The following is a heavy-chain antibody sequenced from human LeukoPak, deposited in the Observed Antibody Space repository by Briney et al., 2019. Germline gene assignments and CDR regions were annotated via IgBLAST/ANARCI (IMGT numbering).Heavy chain of an antibody. CDR2: ISGSGSST. J-gene: IGHJ4*02. V-gene: IGHV3-23*01. CDR3: AKDTEPYSSKYIFDC. D-gene: IGHD6-13*01. Sequence: GGSLRLSCAASGLTFSSYAMSWVRQAPGKGLEWVSSISGSGSSTFYADSVKGRFTISRDNSKNTLYLQMNSLRAEDTAVYYCAKDTEPYSSKYIFDCWGQGTLVTVSS. CDR1: GLTFSSYA.